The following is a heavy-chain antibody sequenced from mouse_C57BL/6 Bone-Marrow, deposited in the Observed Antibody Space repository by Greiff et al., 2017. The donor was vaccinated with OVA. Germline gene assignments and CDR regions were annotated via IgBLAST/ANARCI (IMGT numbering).Heavy chain of an antibody. J-gene: IGHJ4*01. V-gene: IGHV1-59*01. CDR2: IDPSDSYT. CDR1: GYTFTSYW. D-gene: IGHD2-2*01. Sequence: QVQLQQPGAELVRPGTSVKLSCKASGYTFTSYWLHWVKQRPGQGLEWIGVIDPSDSYTNYNQQFKGKATLTVDTSSSTAYMQLSSLPSEDSAVYYCARRGYLYAMDYWGQGTSVTVSS. CDR3: ARRGYLYAMDY.